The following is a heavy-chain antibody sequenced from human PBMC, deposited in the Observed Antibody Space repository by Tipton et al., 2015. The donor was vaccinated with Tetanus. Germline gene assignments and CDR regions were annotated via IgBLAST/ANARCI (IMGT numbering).Heavy chain of an antibody. Sequence: QLVQSGPEVKKPGSSVRVSCKTSGGTFRTYAISWVRQAPGQGPEWMGGIFPLYGTANYAPKFQGRVTITADESTGTAYMELSSLSSEDTAVYYCARPDRYCSGGSCCLALDYWGQGTLVTVSS. CDR3: ARPDRYCSGGSCCLALDY. CDR2: IFPLYGTA. V-gene: IGHV1-69*01. CDR1: GGTFRTYA. D-gene: IGHD2-15*01. J-gene: IGHJ4*02.